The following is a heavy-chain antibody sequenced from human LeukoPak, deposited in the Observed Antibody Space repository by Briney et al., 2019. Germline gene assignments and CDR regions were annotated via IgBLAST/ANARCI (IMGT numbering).Heavy chain of an antibody. J-gene: IGHJ4*02. Sequence: GGSLRLSCAASGLTFSDEYMSWIRQAPGKGLEWVSYISNTGDFIAYADSVKGRFTMSRDNAKNSLYLQMNSLRAEDAAAYYCVRGRGAGPGAHFDYWGQGTLVTVSS. CDR2: ISNTGDFI. D-gene: IGHD3-10*01. V-gene: IGHV3-11*01. CDR1: GLTFSDEY. CDR3: VRGRGAGPGAHFDY.